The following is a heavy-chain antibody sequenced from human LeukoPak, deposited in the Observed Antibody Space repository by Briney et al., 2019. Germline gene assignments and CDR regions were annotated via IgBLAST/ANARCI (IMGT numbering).Heavy chain of an antibody. Sequence: PGGSLRLSCAASGFTLSTYNMNWIRQAPGKGLEWVSSISSGSDYMFYADSVKGRFTISRDNAKNSLYLQMNSLRDDDTAVYYCARGPRSGLLQPVDYWGQGTLVTVSS. CDR3: ARGPRSGLLQPVDY. V-gene: IGHV3-21*01. CDR1: GFTLSTYN. J-gene: IGHJ4*02. CDR2: ISSGSDYM. D-gene: IGHD3-9*01.